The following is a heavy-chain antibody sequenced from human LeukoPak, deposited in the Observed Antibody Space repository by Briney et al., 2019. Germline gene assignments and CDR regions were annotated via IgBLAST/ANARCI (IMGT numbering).Heavy chain of an antibody. D-gene: IGHD1-26*01. V-gene: IGHV4-39*07. CDR2: IYYSGST. CDR1: GDSIKSSSYY. Sequence: PSETLSLTCTVSGDSIKSSSYYWAWVRQPPGKGLEWIASIYYSGSTYYNPSLKSRVTISVETSKNQFSLKLSSVTAADTAVYYCARDGRFPPEVLPRYFDYWGQGTLVTVSS. CDR3: ARDGRFPPEVLPRYFDY. J-gene: IGHJ4*02.